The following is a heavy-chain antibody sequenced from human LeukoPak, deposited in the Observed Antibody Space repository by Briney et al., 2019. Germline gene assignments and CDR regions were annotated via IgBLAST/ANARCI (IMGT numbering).Heavy chain of an antibody. Sequence: SETLSLTCAVYGGSFSGYYWSWIRQPPGKGLEWIGEINHSGSTNYNPSLKSRVTISVDTSKNQFSLKLSSVTAADTAVYYCARGVLGSSGSYYYYGMDVWGQGTTVTVSS. CDR3: ARGVLGSSGSYYYYGMDV. D-gene: IGHD3-22*01. CDR1: GGSFSGYY. CDR2: INHSGST. J-gene: IGHJ6*02. V-gene: IGHV4-34*01.